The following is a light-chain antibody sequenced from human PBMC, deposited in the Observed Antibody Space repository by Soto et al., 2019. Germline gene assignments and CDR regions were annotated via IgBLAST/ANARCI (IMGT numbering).Light chain of an antibody. V-gene: IGKV1-5*01. CDR1: QSISDW. CDR3: QQYKNYYPT. Sequence: DIQMTQSPSTLSASVGDRVTITCRASQSISDWLAWYQQKPGKAPKILIYDASSLESGVPSRFSGSGSGTEFTLTIRGMQTDDFATYYCQQYKNYYPTFGQGTKVDIK. CDR2: DAS. J-gene: IGKJ1*01.